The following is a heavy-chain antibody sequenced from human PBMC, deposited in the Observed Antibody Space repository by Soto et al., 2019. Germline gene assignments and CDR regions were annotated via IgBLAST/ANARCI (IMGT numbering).Heavy chain of an antibody. Sequence: GGSLRLSCAASGFTFSDYYMSWIRQAPGKGPEWLSYISTNSNYRSYADSVKGRFTISRDNANNSLYLHMNSLRVEDTAVYYCARGPDYGDYRFDYWGQGTLVTVPS. D-gene: IGHD4-17*01. CDR3: ARGPDYGDYRFDY. CDR2: ISTNSNYR. CDR1: GFTFSDYY. V-gene: IGHV3-11*06. J-gene: IGHJ4*02.